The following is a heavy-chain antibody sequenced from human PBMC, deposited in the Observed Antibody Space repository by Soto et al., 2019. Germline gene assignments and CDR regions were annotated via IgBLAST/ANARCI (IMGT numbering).Heavy chain of an antibody. J-gene: IGHJ6*03. CDR3: ARKGAAASYAHYYMDV. Sequence: SETLSLTCTVSGGSISSYYWSWIRQPPGKGLEWIGYIYYSGSTNYNPSLKGRVTISVDTSKNQFSLKLSSVTAADTAVYYCARKGAAASYAHYYMDVWGRGTAVTVSS. CDR2: IYYSGST. D-gene: IGHD6-13*01. CDR1: GGSISSYY. V-gene: IGHV4-59*08.